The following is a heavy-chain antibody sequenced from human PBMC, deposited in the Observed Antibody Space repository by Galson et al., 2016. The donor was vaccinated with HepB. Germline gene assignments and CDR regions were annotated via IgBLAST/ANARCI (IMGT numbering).Heavy chain of an antibody. D-gene: IGHD1-1*01. CDR1: RYTFTSYY. CDR3: ARSRILDHFDS. Sequence: SVKVSCKASRYTFTSYYIHWVRQAPGQGLEWMGIINPGGGSTTYAQKFQGRVTMTRDTSTSTVYMELSSLRYEDTAVYYCARSRILDHFDSWGQGTLVTVSS. CDR2: INPGGGST. J-gene: IGHJ4*02. V-gene: IGHV1-46*01.